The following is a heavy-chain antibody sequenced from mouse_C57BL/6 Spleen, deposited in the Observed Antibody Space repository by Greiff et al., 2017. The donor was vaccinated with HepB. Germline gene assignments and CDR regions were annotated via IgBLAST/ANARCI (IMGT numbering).Heavy chain of an antibody. Sequence: VQLKQPGAELVKPGASVKLSCKASGYTFTSYWMQWVKQRPGQGLEWIGEIDPSDSYTNYNQKFKGKATLTVDTSSSTAYMQLSSLTSEDSAVYYCARRGNYGSSSYYFDYWGQGTTLTVSS. CDR3: ARRGNYGSSSYYFDY. J-gene: IGHJ2*01. CDR1: GYTFTSYW. D-gene: IGHD1-1*01. V-gene: IGHV1-50*01. CDR2: IDPSDSYT.